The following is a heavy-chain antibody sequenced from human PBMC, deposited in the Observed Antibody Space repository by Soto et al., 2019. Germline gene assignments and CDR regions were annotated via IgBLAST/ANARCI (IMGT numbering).Heavy chain of an antibody. J-gene: IGHJ5*02. CDR2: IYYSGST. CDR1: GGSISSGGYY. Sequence: SETLSLTCTVSGGSISSGGYYWSWIRRHPGKGLEWIGYIYYSGSTYYNPSLKSRVTISVDTSKNQFSLKLSSVTAADTAVYDCARDTRYCSGGSCYPNWFDPWGQGTLVTVSS. D-gene: IGHD2-15*01. CDR3: ARDTRYCSGGSCYPNWFDP. V-gene: IGHV4-31*03.